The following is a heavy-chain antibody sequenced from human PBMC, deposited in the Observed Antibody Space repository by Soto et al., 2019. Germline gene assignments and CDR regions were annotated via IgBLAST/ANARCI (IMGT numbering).Heavy chain of an antibody. J-gene: IGHJ6*02. CDR2: ASHTGGT. CDR3: ARSRKLDV. Sequence: QVQVQQWGAGLLKFSETLSLTCAVNGGSFSGWHWNWLRQPPGKGLEWIGEASHTGGTNYNPSLESRVTISVDRSRHQLSLKLTSVSAAATAVYYCARSRKLDVWGPGTTVIVSS. V-gene: IGHV4-34*01. CDR1: GGSFSGWH.